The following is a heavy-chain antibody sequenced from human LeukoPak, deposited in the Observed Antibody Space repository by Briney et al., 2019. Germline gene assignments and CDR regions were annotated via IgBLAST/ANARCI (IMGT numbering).Heavy chain of an antibody. CDR2: LYYSGSS. CDR1: GGSTSSSSYY. D-gene: IGHD3-3*01. J-gene: IGHJ4*02. CDR3: ARRGMSLDFWSGLFDY. V-gene: IGHV4-39*01. Sequence: SETLSLTCTDSGGSTSSSSYYWAWIRQPPGKGLEWIGSLYYSGSSSYNPSLKSRLTISVDISKNQFPLRLSSVTAADTAVYYCARRGMSLDFWSGLFDYXGQXXXXXVXS.